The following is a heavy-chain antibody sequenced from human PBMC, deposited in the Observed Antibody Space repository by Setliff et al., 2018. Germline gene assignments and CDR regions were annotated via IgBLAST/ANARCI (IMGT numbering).Heavy chain of an antibody. J-gene: IGHJ4*02. D-gene: IGHD3-16*01. Sequence: SETLSLTCTVSGASITNINYYWGLIRQPPGKGLEWIGSIFYSGRTFYNPSLKSRVTISVDTSKNQFSLTLSSVTAADTAVYYCARLPNYVWGSPVDSWGQGALVTVSS. CDR3: ARLPNYVWGSPVDS. CDR2: IFYSGRT. CDR1: GASITNINYY. V-gene: IGHV4-39*01.